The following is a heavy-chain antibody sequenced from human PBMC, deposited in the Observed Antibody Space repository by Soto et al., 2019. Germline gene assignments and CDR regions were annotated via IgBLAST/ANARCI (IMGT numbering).Heavy chain of an antibody. V-gene: IGHV3-21*01. D-gene: IGHD3-10*01. CDR1: GFTFSSYS. CDR3: ARGGTMVRGEGFDP. Sequence: PGESLKISCAASGFTFSSYSMNWVRQAPGKGLEWVSSISSSSSYIYYADSVKGRFTISRDNAKNSLYLQMNSLRAEDTAVYYCARGGTMVRGEGFDPWGQGTLVTVSS. CDR2: ISSSSSYI. J-gene: IGHJ5*02.